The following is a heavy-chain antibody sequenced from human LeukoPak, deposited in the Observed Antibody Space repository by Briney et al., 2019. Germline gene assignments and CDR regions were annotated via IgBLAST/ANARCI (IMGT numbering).Heavy chain of an antibody. CDR3: ARDYSAEGGSGTELDV. J-gene: IGHJ6*04. V-gene: IGHV3-48*03. CDR1: GFTFSSYE. CDR2: ISSSGNTI. Sequence: PGGSLRLSYAASGFTFSSYEMNWVRQAPGKGLEWVSYISSSGNTIYYADSVKGRFTISRDNAKNSLYLQMNSLRAEDTAVYYCARDYSAEGGSGTELDVWGKGTTVTVSS. D-gene: IGHD3-10*01.